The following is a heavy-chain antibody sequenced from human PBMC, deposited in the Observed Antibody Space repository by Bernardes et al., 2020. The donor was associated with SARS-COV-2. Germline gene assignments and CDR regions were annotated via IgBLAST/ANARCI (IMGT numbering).Heavy chain of an antibody. CDR1: GYTFTDYY. CDR2: INPNGGDT. V-gene: IGHV1-2*02. CDR3: ARDKYYYGSGGAY. Sequence: ASVKVSCKASGYTFTDYYMHWVRQAPGQGLEWMGWINPNGGDTNSAQKFQGRVTMTRDTSISTAYMELSGLRSDDTAVYYCARDKYYYGSGGAYWGQGTLVTVSS. J-gene: IGHJ4*02. D-gene: IGHD3-10*01.